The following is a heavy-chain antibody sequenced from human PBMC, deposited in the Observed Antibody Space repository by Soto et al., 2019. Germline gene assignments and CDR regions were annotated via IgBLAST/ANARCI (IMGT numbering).Heavy chain of an antibody. D-gene: IGHD5-18*01. Sequence: VQLVESGGGVVQPGGSLRLSCAASGFTITYYGMHWVRQAPGKGLEWVAALSSDGISEYYADSVKGRFSVFRDNIKNSMFLQISSLKGEDTAVYFCARNFAPQGQYNFDYWGQGTLVTVSS. J-gene: IGHJ4*02. CDR3: ARNFAPQGQYNFDY. CDR1: GFTITYYG. CDR2: LSSDGISE. V-gene: IGHV3-33*01.